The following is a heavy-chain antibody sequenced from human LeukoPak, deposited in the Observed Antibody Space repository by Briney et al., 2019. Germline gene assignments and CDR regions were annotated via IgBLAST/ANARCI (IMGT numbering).Heavy chain of an antibody. CDR2: MNPNSGNT. Sequence: ASVKVSCKASGYTFTSYDINWVRQATGRGLEWMGWMNPNSGNTGYAQKFQGRVTMTRNTSISTAYMELSSLRSEDTAMYYCAGWSGYYSRFDYWGQGTLVTVSS. J-gene: IGHJ4*02. D-gene: IGHD3-3*01. CDR1: GYTFTSYD. V-gene: IGHV1-8*01. CDR3: AGWSGYYSRFDY.